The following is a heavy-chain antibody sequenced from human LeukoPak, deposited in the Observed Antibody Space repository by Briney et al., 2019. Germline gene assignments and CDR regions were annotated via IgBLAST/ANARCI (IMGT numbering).Heavy chain of an antibody. Sequence: ASVKVSCKASGYTFTSYYMHWVRQAPGQGLEWMGWINPNSGGTNYAQKFQGRVTMTRDTSISTAYMELSRLRSDDTAVYYCATAVVELHDAFDIWGQGTMVTVSS. CDR2: INPNSGGT. CDR3: ATAVVELHDAFDI. J-gene: IGHJ3*02. CDR1: GYTFTSYY. D-gene: IGHD4-23*01. V-gene: IGHV1-2*02.